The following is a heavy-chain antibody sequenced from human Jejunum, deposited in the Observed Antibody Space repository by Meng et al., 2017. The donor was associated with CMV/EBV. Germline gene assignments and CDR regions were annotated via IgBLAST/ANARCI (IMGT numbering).Heavy chain of an antibody. V-gene: IGHV4-39*07. D-gene: IGHD3-9*01. CDR1: VDSISSSNDY. J-gene: IGHJ4*02. Sequence: PLHASGPGLAKPSETLSLTCTVSVDSISSSNDYWGWIRQPPGKGLEWIGTIYFTGSTYYNPSLKSRVTISVDTSKNHFSLKLSSVTAADTAVYYCARDRTVIFTPDGSLGAWGQGTLVTVSS. CDR2: IYFTGST. CDR3: ARDRTVIFTPDGSLGA.